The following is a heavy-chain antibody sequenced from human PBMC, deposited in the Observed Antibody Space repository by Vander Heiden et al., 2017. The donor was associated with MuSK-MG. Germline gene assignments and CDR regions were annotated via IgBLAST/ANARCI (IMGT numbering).Heavy chain of an antibody. CDR3: AKNRGIGY. CDR2: INHSGST. Sequence: QLRLQQWCAALLTPSETLSLTCVVAGGSCRGYYGCWIRQSPVKGLEWIGDINHSGSTNYNPSLKSRVTISVDTSKNQFSRKLSAVTAADTAVYYCAKNRGIGYWGQGTLVTVSS. CDR1: GGSCRGYY. J-gene: IGHJ4*02. D-gene: IGHD3-10*01. V-gene: IGHV4-34*01.